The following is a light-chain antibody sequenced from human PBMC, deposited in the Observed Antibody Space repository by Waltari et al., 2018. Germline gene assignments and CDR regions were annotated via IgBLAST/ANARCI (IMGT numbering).Light chain of an antibody. CDR2: LRS. V-gene: IGKV2-28*01. Sequence: EIVMTQSPVSLPVIPGEPASISCRPSQSLVNGNGHIYLDWYLQTPRQSPQLLIFLRSNRASGVPDRFSGSGSGTHFTLNISRVEAEDVGVYYCMQALQTPITFGQGTRLEIK. CDR3: MQALQTPIT. J-gene: IGKJ5*01. CDR1: QSLVNGNGHIY.